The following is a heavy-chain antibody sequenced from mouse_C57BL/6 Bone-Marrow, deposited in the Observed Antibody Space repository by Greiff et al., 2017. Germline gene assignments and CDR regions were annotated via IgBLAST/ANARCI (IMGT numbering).Heavy chain of an antibody. J-gene: IGHJ3*01. Sequence: EVQLVESGGGLVKPGGSLKLSCAASGFTFSSYAMSWVRQTPEKRLEWVATISDGGSYTYYQDNVKGRFTISRDNAKNNLYLQMSHLKSEDTAMYYCARQLWAGTFAYGGQGTLVTVSA. CDR3: ARQLWAGTFAY. CDR2: ISDGGSYT. D-gene: IGHD4-1*01. CDR1: GFTFSSYA. V-gene: IGHV5-4*01.